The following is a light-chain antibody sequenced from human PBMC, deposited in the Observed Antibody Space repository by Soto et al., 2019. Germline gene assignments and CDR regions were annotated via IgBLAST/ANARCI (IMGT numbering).Light chain of an antibody. CDR3: QQSSTTPPT. Sequence: DIQMTQSPSSLSASVGDRVTITCRASQSISSYLNWYQQKPGKAPKLLIYRASSLQSGVPSRFSGSGSGTDFTLTISSLQPEDFATYYCQQSSTTPPTFGQGTKVEIK. V-gene: IGKV1-39*01. J-gene: IGKJ1*01. CDR2: RAS. CDR1: QSISSY.